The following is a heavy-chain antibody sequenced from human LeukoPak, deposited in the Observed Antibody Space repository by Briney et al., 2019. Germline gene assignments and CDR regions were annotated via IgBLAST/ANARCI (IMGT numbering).Heavy chain of an antibody. D-gene: IGHD1-26*01. CDR2: IRSDGSNK. CDR3: AKDPHSGSLGGPALYYFDY. V-gene: IGHV3-30*02. CDR1: GFTFSSYA. Sequence: PGGSLRLSCAASGFTFSSYAMHWVRQAPGKGLEWVAFIRSDGSNKSYADSVKGRFTISRDNSKNTLYLQMNSLRAEDTALYYCAKDPHSGSLGGPALYYFDYWGQGTLVTVSS. J-gene: IGHJ4*02.